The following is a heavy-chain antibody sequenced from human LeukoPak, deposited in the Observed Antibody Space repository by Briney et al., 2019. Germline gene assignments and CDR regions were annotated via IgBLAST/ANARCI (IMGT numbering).Heavy chain of an antibody. CDR1: GGTFSSYA. Sequence: SVKVSCKASGGTFSSYAISWVRQAPGQGLEWMGRIIPIFGTANYAQKFQGRVTITTDESTSTAYMELRSLRSDDTAVYYCARDGVPTTVTPYDYWGQGTLVTVSS. CDR3: ARDGVPTTVTPYDY. D-gene: IGHD4-17*01. V-gene: IGHV1-69*05. J-gene: IGHJ4*02. CDR2: IIPIFGTA.